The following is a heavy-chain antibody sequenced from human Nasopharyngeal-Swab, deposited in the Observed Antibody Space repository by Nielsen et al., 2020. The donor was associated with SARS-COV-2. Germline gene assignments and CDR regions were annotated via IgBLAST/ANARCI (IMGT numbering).Heavy chain of an antibody. CDR2: ISNSYTFM. V-gene: IGHV3-21*06. Sequence: GESLKISCAASGFTYSGYSINWVRQAPGKGLEWLASISNSYTFMYYADSVKGRFTISRDNANNSFILQMNSLRADDTAVYYCASPYGSSRYWGQGTLVTVSS. CDR3: ASPYGSSRY. J-gene: IGHJ4*02. D-gene: IGHD6-6*01. CDR1: GFTYSGYS.